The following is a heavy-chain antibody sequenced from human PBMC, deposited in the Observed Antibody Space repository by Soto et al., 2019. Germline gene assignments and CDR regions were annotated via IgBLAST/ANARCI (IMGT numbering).Heavy chain of an antibody. D-gene: IGHD3-3*01. CDR3: GRAKSIFGIVTDVYDI. J-gene: IGHJ3*02. Sequence: QVQLVQSGAEVKKPGSSVKVSCMTSGGSFSGYVFTWVRQAPGQGLEWMGRIIPGHNITNYAETLQGRVTISADTSSSTTYMELRTLRSDDTAVYFCGRAKSIFGIVTDVYDIWGQGTMVIVSS. CDR1: GGSFSGYV. CDR2: IIPGHNIT. V-gene: IGHV1-69*04.